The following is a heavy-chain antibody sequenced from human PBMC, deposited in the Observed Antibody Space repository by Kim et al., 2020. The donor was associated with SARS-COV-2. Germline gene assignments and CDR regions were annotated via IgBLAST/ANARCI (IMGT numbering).Heavy chain of an antibody. CDR1: GGSISSYY. J-gene: IGHJ4*02. D-gene: IGHD6-13*01. CDR3: ARSSGLVPGIAAAGHEGFFDY. CDR2: IYYSGST. Sequence: SETLSLTCTVSGGSISSYYWSWIRQPPGKGLEWIGYIYYSGSTNYNPSLKSRVTISVDTSKNQFSLKLSSVTAADTAVYYCARSSGLVPGIAAAGHEGFFDYWGQGTLVTVSS. V-gene: IGHV4-59*13.